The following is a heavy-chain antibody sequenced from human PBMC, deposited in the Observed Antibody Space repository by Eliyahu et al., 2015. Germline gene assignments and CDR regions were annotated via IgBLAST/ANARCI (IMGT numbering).Heavy chain of an antibody. J-gene: IGHJ4*02. Sequence: GKGLEWVAFIRYDGSNKYYADSVKGRFTISRDNSKNTLYLQMNSLRAEDTAVYYCAKETDIVATISLGYWGQGTLVTVSS. CDR3: AKETDIVATISLGY. V-gene: IGHV3-30*02. D-gene: IGHD5-12*01. CDR2: IRYDGSNK.